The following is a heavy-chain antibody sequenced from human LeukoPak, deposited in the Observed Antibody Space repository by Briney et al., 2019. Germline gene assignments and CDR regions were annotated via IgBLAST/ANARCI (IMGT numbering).Heavy chain of an antibody. CDR1: GFSVSTNF. CDR3: AREGYSSGSRTGIDY. CDR2: MHSGGTT. D-gene: IGHD5-18*01. Sequence: PGGSLRLSCAASGFSVSTNFMNWVRQAPGRGLEWVSVMHSGGTTSYADSVKGRFTISRDNSKNTVSLQMNSLRIDDTAVYYCAREGYSSGSRTGIDYWGQGTLVTVSS. J-gene: IGHJ4*02. V-gene: IGHV3-53*05.